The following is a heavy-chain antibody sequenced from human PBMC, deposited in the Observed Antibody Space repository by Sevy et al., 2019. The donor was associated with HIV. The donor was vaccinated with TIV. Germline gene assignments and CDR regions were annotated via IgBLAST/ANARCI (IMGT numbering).Heavy chain of an antibody. CDR1: GDTFSNYA. Sequence: ASVKVSCKTSGDTFSNYAISWVRQAPGQGLEWMGGVIPIVGITNYEQKFQGGVTISEDRSTSTAYMELSSLGSEDTAVFYCARNRDLHNFYFDYWGQGTLVTVSS. CDR2: VIPIVGIT. D-gene: IGHD1-1*01. J-gene: IGHJ4*02. V-gene: IGHV1-69*10. CDR3: ARNRDLHNFYFDY.